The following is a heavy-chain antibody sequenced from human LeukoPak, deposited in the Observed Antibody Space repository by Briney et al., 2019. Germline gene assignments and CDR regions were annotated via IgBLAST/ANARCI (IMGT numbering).Heavy chain of an antibody. CDR2: LSAYNGNT. CDR3: ARDLKMGYTSGRHSWGTGSSNDY. CDR1: GYTFTSYG. Sequence: GASVKVSCKASGYTFTSYGISWVRQAPGQGLEWMGWLSAYNGNTNYAQRFQGRVTMTTDTSTSTAYMELRSLRSDDTAVYYCARDLKMGYTSGRHSWGTGSSNDYSGQGTLVTVSS. D-gene: IGHD6-19*01. J-gene: IGHJ4*02. V-gene: IGHV1-18*01.